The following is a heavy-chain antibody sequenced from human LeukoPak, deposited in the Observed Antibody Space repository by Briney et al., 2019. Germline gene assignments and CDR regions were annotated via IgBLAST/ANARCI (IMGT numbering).Heavy chain of an antibody. D-gene: IGHD3-16*01. CDR3: ARPRVRGADAFDI. J-gene: IGHJ3*02. Sequence: PGGSLRLSCAASGFTFSSYSMSWVRQAPGKGLEWVAAISGGGGSTYYADSVKGRFTISRDNAKNTLYLQMNSLRAEDTAVYYCARPRVRGADAFDIWGQGTMVTVSS. V-gene: IGHV3-23*01. CDR2: ISGGGGST. CDR1: GFTFSSYS.